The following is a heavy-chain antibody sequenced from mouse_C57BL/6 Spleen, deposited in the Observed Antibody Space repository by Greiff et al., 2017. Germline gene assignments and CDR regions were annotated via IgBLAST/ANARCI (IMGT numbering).Heavy chain of an antibody. V-gene: IGHV1-80*01. CDR3: ARGEYYYGSSGY. Sequence: QVQLQQSGAELVKPGASVKISCKASGYAFSSYWMNWVKQRPGKGLEWIGQLYPGDGDTNYNGNFKGKATLTADKSSSTAYIQLSSLTSEESAVYFCARGEYYYGSSGYWGQGTTLTVSS. CDR1: GYAFSSYW. D-gene: IGHD1-1*01. CDR2: LYPGDGDT. J-gene: IGHJ2*01.